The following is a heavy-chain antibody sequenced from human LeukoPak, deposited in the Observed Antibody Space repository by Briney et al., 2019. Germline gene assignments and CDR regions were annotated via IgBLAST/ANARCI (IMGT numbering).Heavy chain of an antibody. CDR2: IRSKANSYAT. Sequence: PGGSLRLSCAASGFTFGGSAMHWVRQASGEGLEWVGRIRSKANSYATAYAASVKGRFTISRDDSKNTAYLQMNSLKTEDTAVYYCTRLRIVGAIYYFDYWGQGTLVTVSS. D-gene: IGHD1-26*01. CDR3: TRLRIVGAIYYFDY. V-gene: IGHV3-73*01. J-gene: IGHJ4*02. CDR1: GFTFGGSA.